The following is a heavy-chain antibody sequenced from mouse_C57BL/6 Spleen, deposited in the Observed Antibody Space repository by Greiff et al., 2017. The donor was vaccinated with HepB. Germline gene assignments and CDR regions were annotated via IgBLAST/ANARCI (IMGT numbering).Heavy chain of an antibody. Sequence: VQLQQSGAELARPGASVRMSCKASGYTFTSYTMHWVKQRPGQGLEWIGYINPSSGYTKYNQKFKDKATLTADKSSSTAYMQLSSLTSEDSAVYYCARGVYYGSSYYYAMDYWGQGTSVTVSS. V-gene: IGHV1-4*01. CDR2: INPSSGYT. CDR3: ARGVYYGSSYYYAMDY. D-gene: IGHD1-1*01. CDR1: GYTFTSYT. J-gene: IGHJ4*01.